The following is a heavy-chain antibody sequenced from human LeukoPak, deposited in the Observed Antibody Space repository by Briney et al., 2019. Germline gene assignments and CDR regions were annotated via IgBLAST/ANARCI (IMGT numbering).Heavy chain of an antibody. Sequence: GASVKVSCKASGGTFSSYAIRWVRQAPGQGLEWMGGIIPIFGTANYAQKFQGRVTITTDESTSTAYMELRSLRSDDTAVYYCARDIPGYSYSSGWLKIDYWGQGTLVTVSS. CDR3: ARDIPGYSYSSGWLKIDY. J-gene: IGHJ4*02. D-gene: IGHD6-19*01. CDR1: GGTFSSYA. CDR2: IIPIFGTA. V-gene: IGHV1-69*05.